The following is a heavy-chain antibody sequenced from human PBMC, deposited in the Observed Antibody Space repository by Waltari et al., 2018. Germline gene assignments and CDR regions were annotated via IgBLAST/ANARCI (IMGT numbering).Heavy chain of an antibody. CDR2: IYYSGST. Sequence: QVQLQESGPGLVKPSETLSLTCTVSGGSISSHYWSWIRQPPGKGLEWIGYIYYSGSTNYNPSLKSRVTISVDTSKNQFSLKLSSVTAADTAVYYCARERELEYLDYWGQGTLVIVSS. J-gene: IGHJ4*02. V-gene: IGHV4-59*11. CDR3: ARERELEYLDY. D-gene: IGHD1-26*01. CDR1: GGSISSHY.